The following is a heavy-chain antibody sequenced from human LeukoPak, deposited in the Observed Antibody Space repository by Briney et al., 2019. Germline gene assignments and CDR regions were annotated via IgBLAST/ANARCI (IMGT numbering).Heavy chain of an antibody. CDR1: GFTFDDYA. Sequence: PGRSLRLSCAASGFTFDDYAMHWVRQAPGKGLEWVSGISWNSGSIGYADSVKGRFTISRDNAKNSLYLQMNSLRAEDTALYYCAKAAVGDSGSGYYYFDYWGQGTLVTVSS. CDR3: AKAAVGDSGSGYYYFDY. V-gene: IGHV3-9*01. CDR2: ISWNSGSI. J-gene: IGHJ4*02. D-gene: IGHD3-22*01.